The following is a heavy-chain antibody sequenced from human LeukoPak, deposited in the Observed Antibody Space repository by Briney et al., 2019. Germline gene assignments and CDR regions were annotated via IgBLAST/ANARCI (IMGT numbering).Heavy chain of an antibody. Sequence: GSLRLSCAASGFTFSSYAMSWVRQAPGKGLEWVSAISGSGGSTYYADSVKGRFTISRANSKNTLYLQMNSLRAEDTAVYYCAKGLGSGSYYKIDYWGQGTLVTVSS. CDR3: AKGLGSGSYYKIDY. D-gene: IGHD3-10*01. CDR1: GFTFSSYA. V-gene: IGHV3-23*01. J-gene: IGHJ4*02. CDR2: ISGSGGST.